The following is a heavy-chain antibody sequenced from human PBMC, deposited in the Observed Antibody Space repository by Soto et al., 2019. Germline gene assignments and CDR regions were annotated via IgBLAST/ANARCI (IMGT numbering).Heavy chain of an antibody. CDR3: TRPIYDFWSGYGY. D-gene: IGHD3-3*01. V-gene: IGHV3-73*01. CDR2: IRSKANSYAT. J-gene: IGHJ4*02. Sequence: GGSLRLSCAASGFTFSGSAMHWVRQASGKGLEWVGRIRSKANSYATAYAASVKGRFTISRDDSKNTAYLQMNSLKTEDTAVYYCTRPIYDFWSGYGYWGQGTLVTVSS. CDR1: GFTFSGSA.